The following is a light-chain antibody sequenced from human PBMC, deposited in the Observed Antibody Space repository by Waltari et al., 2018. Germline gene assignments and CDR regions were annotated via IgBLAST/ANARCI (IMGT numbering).Light chain of an antibody. CDR1: TGAVTRGYY. V-gene: IGLV7-43*01. J-gene: IGLJ3*02. Sequence: QTVVTQEPSLTVSPGGTVTLTCASSTGAVTRGYYPNWFQQNPGQAPRALINSTSNKHSWTPARFSGSLLGGKAALTLSGVQPEDEADYYCLLYYGGAQLWVFGGGTKLTVL. CDR2: STS. CDR3: LLYYGGAQLWV.